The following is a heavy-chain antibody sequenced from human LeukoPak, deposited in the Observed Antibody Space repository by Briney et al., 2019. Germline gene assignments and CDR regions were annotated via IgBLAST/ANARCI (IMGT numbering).Heavy chain of an antibody. CDR3: AKDGRYCSGGSPCWVYYYGMDV. V-gene: IGHV3-23*01. CDR1: GFTFSSYA. Sequence: PGGSLRLSCAASGFTFSSYAMSWVRQAPGKGLEWVSAISGSGGSTYYADSVKGRFTISRDNSKNTLYLQMNSLRAEDTAVYYCAKDGRYCSGGSPCWVYYYGMDVWGQGTTVTVSS. J-gene: IGHJ6*02. D-gene: IGHD2-15*01. CDR2: ISGSGGST.